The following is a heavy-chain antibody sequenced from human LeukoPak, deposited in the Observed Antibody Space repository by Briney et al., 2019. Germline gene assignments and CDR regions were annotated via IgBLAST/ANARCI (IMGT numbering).Heavy chain of an antibody. J-gene: IGHJ3*02. Sequence: GESLKISCKGSGYRFTDYWIGWVRQMPGKGLECMGIIYPDDSDIRYSQSFQGQGTISADKSVSTAYLQWSSLKASDTAMYYCARHTRGVDRALVQDDFDIWGQGTTVTVSA. CDR2: IYPDDSDI. D-gene: IGHD5-18*01. CDR3: ARHTRGVDRALVQDDFDI. CDR1: GYRFTDYW. V-gene: IGHV5-51*01.